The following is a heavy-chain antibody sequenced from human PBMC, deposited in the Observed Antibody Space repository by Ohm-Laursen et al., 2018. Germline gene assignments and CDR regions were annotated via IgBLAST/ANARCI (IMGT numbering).Heavy chain of an antibody. CDR2: IKSTDDTR. Sequence: SVKVSCKASGYTFTGYYMHWVRQAPGQGLEWMGIIKSTDDTRTYAQKFQGRVTMTRDTSISTAYMELSRLRSDDTAVYYCARDSYYYDSSGYSRSGFDPWGQGTLVTVSS. V-gene: IGHV1-2*02. CDR3: ARDSYYYDSSGYSRSGFDP. D-gene: IGHD3-22*01. CDR1: GYTFTGYY. J-gene: IGHJ5*02.